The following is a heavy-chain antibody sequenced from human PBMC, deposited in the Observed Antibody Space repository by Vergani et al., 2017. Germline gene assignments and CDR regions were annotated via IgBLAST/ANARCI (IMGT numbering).Heavy chain of an antibody. V-gene: IGHV4-39*01. J-gene: IGHJ2*01. CDR1: GDSIISRSYY. D-gene: IGHD3-16*01. CDR3: ASGKYYSDSTSHFRGRYFDV. Sequence: QMQLQESGPGLVKASETLSLTCTVSGDSIISRSYYWGWIRQPPGKGLEWIGSIYNSGNGDSSSSLKSRVTISADTSKNQFSLRLTSVTAADTAVYYCASGKYYSDSTSHFRGRYFDVWGRGTLVTVYS. CDR2: IYNSGNG.